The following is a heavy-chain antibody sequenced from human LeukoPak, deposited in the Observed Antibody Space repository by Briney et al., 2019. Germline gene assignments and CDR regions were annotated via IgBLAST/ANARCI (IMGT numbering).Heavy chain of an antibody. CDR2: IYYSGST. D-gene: IGHD4-17*01. CDR3: ARGSYGDYTFDY. J-gene: IGHJ4*02. Sequence: PSQTLSLTCTVSGGSISSYYWSWIRQPPGKGLEWIGYIYYSGSTNYNPSLKSRVTISVDTSKNQFSLKLSSVTAADTAVYYCARGSYGDYTFDYWGQGTLVTVSS. V-gene: IGHV4-59*01. CDR1: GGSISSYY.